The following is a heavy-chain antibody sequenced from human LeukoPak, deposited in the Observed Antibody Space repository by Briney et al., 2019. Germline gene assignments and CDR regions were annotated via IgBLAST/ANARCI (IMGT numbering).Heavy chain of an antibody. Sequence: GGSLRLSCAASGFTFSSYAMSWVRQATGKGREGVSAISGSGGSTSSADSVKGRFHISRDNSKNTLYLQMNSLRAEDTAVYYCAKEGIAARRGSVDYWGQGTLVTVSS. D-gene: IGHD6-6*01. J-gene: IGHJ4*02. CDR3: AKEGIAARRGSVDY. CDR1: GFTFSSYA. CDR2: ISGSGGST. V-gene: IGHV3-23*01.